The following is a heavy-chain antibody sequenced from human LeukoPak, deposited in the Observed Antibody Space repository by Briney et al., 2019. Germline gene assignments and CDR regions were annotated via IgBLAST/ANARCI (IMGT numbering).Heavy chain of an antibody. Sequence: GGSLRLSCAASGNYWMHWVRQALGKGLVWVSHINSDGSWTSYADSVKGRFTISKDNAKNTVYLQMNSLRAEDTAVYYCAGEPHCSSTSCYLYYYYYYGMDVWGQGTTVTVSS. CDR1: GNYW. V-gene: IGHV3-74*01. CDR2: INSDGSWT. J-gene: IGHJ6*02. CDR3: AGEPHCSSTSCYLYYYYYYGMDV. D-gene: IGHD2-2*01.